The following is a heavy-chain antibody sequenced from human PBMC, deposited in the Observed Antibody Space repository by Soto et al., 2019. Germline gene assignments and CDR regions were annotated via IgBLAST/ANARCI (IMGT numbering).Heavy chain of an antibody. CDR3: AKVATVTRNYFDY. CDR2: ISWNSGSI. V-gene: IGHV3-9*01. J-gene: IGHJ4*02. Sequence: DVQLVESGGGLVQPGRSLRLSCAASGFTFDDYAMHWVRQAPGKGLEWVSGISWNSGSIGYADSVKGRFTISRDNAKNSLYLQMNSLRAEDTALYYCAKVATVTRNYFDYWGQGTLVTVSS. D-gene: IGHD4-17*01. CDR1: GFTFDDYA.